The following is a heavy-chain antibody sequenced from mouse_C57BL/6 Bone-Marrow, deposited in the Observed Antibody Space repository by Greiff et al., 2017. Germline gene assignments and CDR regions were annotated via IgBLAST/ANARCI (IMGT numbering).Heavy chain of an antibody. CDR2: IYPGDGDT. CDR1: GYAFSTYW. CDR3: ARDWDSFDY. V-gene: IGHV1-80*01. Sequence: QVQLQQSGAELVKPGASVKISCKVSGYAFSTYWMNWVQQRPGKGLEWIGQIYPGDGDTNYNGKFKGKATLTADKSSSTAYMQLGSLTSEDSAVYFCARDWDSFDYWGQGTTLTVSS. J-gene: IGHJ2*01. D-gene: IGHD4-1*01.